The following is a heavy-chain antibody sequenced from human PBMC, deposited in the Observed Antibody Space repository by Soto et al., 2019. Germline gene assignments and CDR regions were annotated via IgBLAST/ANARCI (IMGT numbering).Heavy chain of an antibody. CDR1: GYTFTSYY. D-gene: IGHD3-16*01. Sequence: ASVEVSCKASGYTFTSYYMHWVRQAPGQGLEWMGIINPSGGSTSYAQKFQGRVTMTRDTSTSTVYMELSSLRSEDTAVYYCARDLGGYGGNSGHYYYYGMGVWGQGTTVTVSS. CDR2: INPSGGST. J-gene: IGHJ6*02. V-gene: IGHV1-46*01. CDR3: ARDLGGYGGNSGHYYYYGMGV.